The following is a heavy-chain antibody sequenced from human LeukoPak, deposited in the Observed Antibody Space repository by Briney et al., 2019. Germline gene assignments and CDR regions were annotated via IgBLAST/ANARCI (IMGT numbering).Heavy chain of an antibody. CDR1: GYTFTSSY. D-gene: IGHD1-14*01. CDR3: ARDLGEPHDY. CDR2: INASGGST. V-gene: IGHV1-46*01. J-gene: IGHJ4*02. Sequence: ASVRVSCKASGYTFTSSYMHWVRQAPGQGLEWMGLINASGGSTSYAQKFQGRVTMTRDTSTSTVYMELSSLRSEDTAVYYCARDLGEPHDYWGQGTLVTVSS.